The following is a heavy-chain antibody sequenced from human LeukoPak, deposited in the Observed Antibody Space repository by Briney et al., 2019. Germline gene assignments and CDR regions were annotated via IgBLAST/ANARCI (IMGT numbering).Heavy chain of an antibody. Sequence: GGSLRLSCAASGFTFSSYSMNWVRQAPGKGLEWVSSISSSSSYIYYADSVKGRFTISRDNAKNSLYLQMNSLRAEDTAVYYCARVGIFGVVIVGAFDIWGQGTMVTVSS. CDR3: ARVGIFGVVIVGAFDI. J-gene: IGHJ3*02. D-gene: IGHD3-3*01. CDR2: ISSSSSYI. V-gene: IGHV3-21*01. CDR1: GFTFSSYS.